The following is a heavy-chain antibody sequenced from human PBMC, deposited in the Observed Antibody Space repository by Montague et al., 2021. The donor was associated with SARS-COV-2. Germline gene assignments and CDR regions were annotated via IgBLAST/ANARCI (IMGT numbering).Heavy chain of an antibody. D-gene: IGHD3-10*01. CDR3: ARDDIVLQGVTKGMDV. Sequence: SETLSLTCTVSGGSISSSNYYWGWIRQPPGKGLEWIGNMYYSGSTYYNPSLKSRVTISIDTSKNQFSLMLSSVTAADTAVYYCARDDIVLQGVTKGMDVWGQGTTVTVSS. J-gene: IGHJ6*02. CDR2: MYYSGST. V-gene: IGHV4-39*07. CDR1: GGSISSSNYY.